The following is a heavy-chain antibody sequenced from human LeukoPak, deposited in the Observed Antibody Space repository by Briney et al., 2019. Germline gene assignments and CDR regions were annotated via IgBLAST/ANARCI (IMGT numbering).Heavy chain of an antibody. V-gene: IGHV3-21*01. CDR3: AREVGATTPPDYYYGMDV. CDR1: GFTFSSYS. Sequence: GGSLRLSCAASGFTFSSYSMNWVRQAPGKGLEWVSSISSSSSYIYYADSVKGRFTISRDNAKNSLYLQMNSLRAEDTAVYYCAREVGATTPPDYYYGMDVWGQGTTVTVSS. D-gene: IGHD1-26*01. CDR2: ISSSSSYI. J-gene: IGHJ6*02.